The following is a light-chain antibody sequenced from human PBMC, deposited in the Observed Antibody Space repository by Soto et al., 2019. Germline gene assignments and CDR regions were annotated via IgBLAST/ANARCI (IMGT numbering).Light chain of an antibody. Sequence: QSPGTLSLSPGERATLSCSASQTISSNSLAWYQQRPGQAPWLLIYGASGRATGIPDRFSGSGSGTDFTLTIGRLEPEDFAVYYCQQYTSSLITFGQGTRLEIK. CDR1: QTISSNS. CDR3: QQYTSSLIT. J-gene: IGKJ5*01. V-gene: IGKV3-20*01. CDR2: GAS.